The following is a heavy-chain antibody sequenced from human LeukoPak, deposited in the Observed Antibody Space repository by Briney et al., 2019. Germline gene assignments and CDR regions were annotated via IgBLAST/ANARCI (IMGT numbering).Heavy chain of an antibody. D-gene: IGHD3-10*01. J-gene: IGHJ4*02. CDR1: GFTFSSYG. CDR2: ISYDGSNK. V-gene: IGHV3-30*18. Sequence: PGGSLRLSCAASGFTFSSYGMHWVRQAPGKGLEWVAVISYDGSNKYYADSVKGRFTISRDNSQNMLYLQMSSLRPEDTAVYYCVKDRAIDYWGQGTLVTVSS. CDR3: VKDRAIDY.